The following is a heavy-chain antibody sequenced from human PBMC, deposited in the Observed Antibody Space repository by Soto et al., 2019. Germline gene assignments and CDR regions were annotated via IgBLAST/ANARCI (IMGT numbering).Heavy chain of an antibody. CDR2: ISAYNGNT. Sequence: ASVNVSCKASGYTFTSYGISWVRQAPGQGLEWMGWISAYNGNTNYAQKFQGRVTITADESTSTAYMELSSLRSEDTAVYYCASADSRYWGQGTLVTVSS. V-gene: IGHV1-18*01. D-gene: IGHD5-18*01. CDR1: GYTFTSYG. J-gene: IGHJ4*02. CDR3: ASADSRY.